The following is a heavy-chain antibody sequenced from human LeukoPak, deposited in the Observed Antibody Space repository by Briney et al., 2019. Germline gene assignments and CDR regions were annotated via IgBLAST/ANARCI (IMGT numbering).Heavy chain of an antibody. CDR1: GYTFTSYG. CDR3: ARGPDCSSTSCYEFDY. J-gene: IGHJ4*02. CDR2: ISAYNGNT. V-gene: IGHV1-18*01. D-gene: IGHD2-2*01. Sequence: GASVKVSCKASGYTFTSYGISWARQAPGQGLEWMGWISAYNGNTNYAQKLQGRVTMTTDTSTSTAYMELRSLRSDDTAVYYCARGPDCSSTSCYEFDYWGQGTLVTVSS.